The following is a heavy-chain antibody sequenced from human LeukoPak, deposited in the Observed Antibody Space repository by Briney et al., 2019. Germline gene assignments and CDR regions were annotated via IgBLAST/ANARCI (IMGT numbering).Heavy chain of an antibody. J-gene: IGHJ6*02. D-gene: IGHD2-8*01. CDR2: IIPIFGTA. Sequence: SVEVSCKASGGTFSSYAISWVRQAPGQGLEWMGGIIPIFGTANYAQKFQGRVTITADESTSTAYMELSSLRSEDTAVYYCASEDYCTNGVCYTINYYYGMDVWGQGTTVTVSS. CDR3: ASEDYCTNGVCYTINYYYGMDV. CDR1: GGTFSSYA. V-gene: IGHV1-69*13.